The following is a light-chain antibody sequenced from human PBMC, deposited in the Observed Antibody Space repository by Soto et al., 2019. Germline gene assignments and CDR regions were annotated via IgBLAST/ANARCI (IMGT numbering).Light chain of an antibody. CDR1: QSVLYSSNNKNY. CDR3: QQYFRPWT. CDR2: SAS. J-gene: IGKJ1*01. V-gene: IGKV4-1*01. Sequence: DIVMTQYPDSLAVSLGERATINCKSSQSVLYSSNNKNYLAWYQQKPGQPPKLLIYSASTRDSGVPDRFSGSVSGTDFTLTISILQAEDVAVYYCQQYFRPWTFGQGTKVEIK.